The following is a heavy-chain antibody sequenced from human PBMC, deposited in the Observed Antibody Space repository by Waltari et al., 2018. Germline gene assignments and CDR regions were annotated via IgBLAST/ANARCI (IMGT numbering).Heavy chain of an antibody. CDR2: IKQDGREK. Sequence: EVQLVESGGGLVQPGGSLRLSCAASGFTFSDYWMSWVRQAPGKGLEWVANIKQDGREKYYVDSVKGRLTISRDNAKNSLYLEMNSLRAEDTAIYFCTRTGYCSGGKCHGAPHYWGQGTLVTVSS. CDR3: TRTGYCSGGKCHGAPHY. J-gene: IGHJ4*02. CDR1: GFTFSDYW. V-gene: IGHV3-7*03. D-gene: IGHD2-15*01.